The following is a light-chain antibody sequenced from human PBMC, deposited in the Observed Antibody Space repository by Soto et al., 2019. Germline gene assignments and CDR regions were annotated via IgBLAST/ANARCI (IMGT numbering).Light chain of an antibody. Sequence: IQLTQSPSSLSASLGDSVTITFRASQSISSYLNWYQQRPGKPPKFLIHAASSVQSGVPSRFSGSGSGTDFTLTISSLQPEDFATYNCQQSYRAPLTFGPGTQVEI. CDR1: QSISSY. CDR3: QQSYRAPLT. J-gene: IGKJ4*01. V-gene: IGKV1-39*01. CDR2: AAS.